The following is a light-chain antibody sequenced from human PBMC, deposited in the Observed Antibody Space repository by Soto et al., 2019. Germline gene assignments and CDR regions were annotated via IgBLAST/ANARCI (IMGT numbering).Light chain of an antibody. Sequence: QSVLTQPPSVSGAPGQRVTISCTGSSSNIGAGYDVHWYQQLPGAAPKFLIYGNSNRPSGVPDRFSGSRSGTSASLAITGLQPEDEADYYCQSYDTPVYVFGGGTKVTVL. CDR1: SSNIGAGYD. CDR2: GNS. J-gene: IGLJ1*01. CDR3: QSYDTPVYV. V-gene: IGLV1-40*01.